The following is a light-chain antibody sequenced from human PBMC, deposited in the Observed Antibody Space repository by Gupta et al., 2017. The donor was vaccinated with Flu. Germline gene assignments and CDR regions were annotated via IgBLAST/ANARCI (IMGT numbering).Light chain of an antibody. J-gene: IGKJ2*03. CDR2: KAS. V-gene: IGKV1-5*03. Sequence: DIQMTQSPSTVSASVGDSVTIICRASESIFNWLAWFQQKPGKAPKLLIYKASNLESGVPSRFSGSGSGTEFTLTISSLQPDDFATYYYQQDSSVPYSFGQGTKLEIK. CDR1: ESIFNW. CDR3: QQDSSVPYS.